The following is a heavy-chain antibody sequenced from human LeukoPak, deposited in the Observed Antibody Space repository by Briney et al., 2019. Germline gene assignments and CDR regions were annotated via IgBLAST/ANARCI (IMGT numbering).Heavy chain of an antibody. D-gene: IGHD2-15*01. V-gene: IGHV3-74*01. Sequence: PGGSLRLSCAASGFTFSSYWMHWVRQAPGKGLVWVSRINNDGSSTSYADSVKGRLTISRDNAKNTLYLQMNSLRAEDTAVYYCVRHCSSSSCSDYWGQGTLVTVSS. J-gene: IGHJ4*02. CDR3: VRHCSSSSCSDY. CDR1: GFTFSSYW. CDR2: INNDGSST.